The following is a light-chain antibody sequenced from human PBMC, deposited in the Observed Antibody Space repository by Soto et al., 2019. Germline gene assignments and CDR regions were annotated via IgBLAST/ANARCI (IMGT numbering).Light chain of an antibody. V-gene: IGLV1-44*01. J-gene: IGLJ2*01. CDR2: SND. CDR1: SSNIGSHT. Sequence: QSALTQPPSASGTPGQRVTISCSGSSSNIGSHTVNWYQQLPGTAPKLLIYSNDQRPSGVPVRFSGSKSGTSASLAISGLQSEDEADYYCAAWDDTLSGVVFGGGTKLTVL. CDR3: AAWDDTLSGVV.